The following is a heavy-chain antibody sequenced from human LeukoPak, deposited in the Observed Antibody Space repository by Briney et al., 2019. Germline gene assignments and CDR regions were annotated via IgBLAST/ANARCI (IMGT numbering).Heavy chain of an antibody. CDR2: ISAYNGNT. CDR1: GYTFTSYG. D-gene: IGHD2-21*02. J-gene: IGHJ2*01. Sequence: GASVKVSCKASGYTFTSYGISWVRQAPGQGLEWMGWISAYNGNTNYAQKLQGSVTMTTDTSTRTAYMELRSLRSDDTAVYYCARVPPFCSGGDCYYWYFDLWGRGTLVTVSS. CDR3: ARVPPFCSGGDCYYWYFDL. V-gene: IGHV1-18*01.